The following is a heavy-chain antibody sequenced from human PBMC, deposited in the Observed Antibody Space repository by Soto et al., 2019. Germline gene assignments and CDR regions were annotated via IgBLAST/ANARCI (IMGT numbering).Heavy chain of an antibody. CDR3: AHLVVDGLTSYFDY. Sequence: QITLKESGPTPVKPTQTLTLTCTFSGFSLSTSAVCVGWVRQPPGKALEWLAFMYLDDDKRYSTSMKSCLTLTKDTSKNQVVLAMTNMDPVDTATYYGAHLVVDGLTSYFDYWRQGTLVTVSS. CDR2: MYLDDDK. D-gene: IGHD2-8*02. V-gene: IGHV2-5*02. CDR1: GFSLSTSAVC. J-gene: IGHJ4*02.